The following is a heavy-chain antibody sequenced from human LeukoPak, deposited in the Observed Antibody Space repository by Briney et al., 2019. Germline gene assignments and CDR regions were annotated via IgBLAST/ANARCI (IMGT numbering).Heavy chain of an antibody. J-gene: IGHJ6*03. CDR3: ASFSRIAAAGTWYYYYMDV. CDR1: GYTFTGYW. Sequence: SVKVSCKAFGYTFTGYWMHWVRQAPGQGLEWMGGIIPIFGTANYAQKFQGRVTITADKSTSTAYMELSSLRSEDTAVYYCASFSRIAAAGTWYYYYMDVWGKGTTVTVSS. D-gene: IGHD6-13*01. CDR2: IIPIFGTA. V-gene: IGHV1-69*06.